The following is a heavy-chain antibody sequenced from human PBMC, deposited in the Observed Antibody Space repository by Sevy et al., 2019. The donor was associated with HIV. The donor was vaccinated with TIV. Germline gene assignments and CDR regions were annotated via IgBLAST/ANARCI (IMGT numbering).Heavy chain of an antibody. CDR3: ARRGESQQQLELNWFDP. Sequence: SETLSLTCTVSGGSISSSSYYWGWIRQPPGKGLEWIGSIYYSGSTYYNPSLESRVTISVDTSKNQFSLKLSSVTAADTAVYYGARRGESQQQLELNWFDPWGQGTLVTVSS. CDR1: GGSISSSSYY. CDR2: IYYSGST. J-gene: IGHJ5*02. D-gene: IGHD6-13*01. V-gene: IGHV4-39*01.